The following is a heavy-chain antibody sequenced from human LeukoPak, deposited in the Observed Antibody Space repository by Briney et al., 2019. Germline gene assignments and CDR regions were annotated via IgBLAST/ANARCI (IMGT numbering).Heavy chain of an antibody. D-gene: IGHD3-10*01. J-gene: IGHJ4*02. Sequence: GSLRLSCAPSGLTSSSHWMNWVRPAPREGLEWVANINYDVREKYYVDSVTGRFTIFRDNSKNSLYLQMNSLRAEDTAVYYCARDPDMVRGVNFDYWGQGTLVTVSS. V-gene: IGHV3-7*03. CDR3: ARDPDMVRGVNFDY. CDR2: INYDVREK. CDR1: GLTSSSHW.